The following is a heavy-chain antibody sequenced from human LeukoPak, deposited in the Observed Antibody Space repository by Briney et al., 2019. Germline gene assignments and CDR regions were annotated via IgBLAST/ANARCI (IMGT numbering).Heavy chain of an antibody. V-gene: IGHV3-48*01. Sequence: PGGSLRLSCAASGFTFSSHSMNWVRQAPGKGLEWVSYISSSSSTIYYADSVKGRFTISRDNAKNSLYLQMNSLRAEDTAVYYCARGYSYGYIYYFDYWGQGTLVTVSS. CDR3: ARGYSYGYIYYFDY. CDR1: GFTFSSHS. CDR2: ISSSSSTI. J-gene: IGHJ4*02. D-gene: IGHD5-18*01.